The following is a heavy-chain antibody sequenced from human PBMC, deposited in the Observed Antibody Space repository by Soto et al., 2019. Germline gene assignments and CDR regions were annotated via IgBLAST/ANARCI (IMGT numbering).Heavy chain of an antibody. J-gene: IGHJ6*03. CDR2: INHSGST. CDR1: GWSFSGYY. CDR3: ARRSYCSGGSCYSRYYYYYMDA. D-gene: IGHD2-15*01. V-gene: IGHV4-34*01. Sequence: SETLSLTCAVYGWSFSGYYWSWIRQPPGKGLEWIGEINHSGSTNYNPSLKSRVAISVDTSKNQFSLKLSSVTAADTAVYYCARRSYCSGGSCYSRYYYYYMDAWGRGTTVT.